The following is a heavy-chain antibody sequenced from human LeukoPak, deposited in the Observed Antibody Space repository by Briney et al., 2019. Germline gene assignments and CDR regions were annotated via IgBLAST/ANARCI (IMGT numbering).Heavy chain of an antibody. Sequence: GESLKISCKGSGYSFTSYWIGWVRQLPGKGLEWMGIIYPGDSDTRYSPSFQGQVTISADKSISTAYLQWSSLKASDTAMYCCARRIAARPGYFDYWGQGTLVTVSS. J-gene: IGHJ4*02. CDR1: GYSFTSYW. CDR3: ARRIAARPGYFDY. V-gene: IGHV5-51*01. CDR2: IYPGDSDT. D-gene: IGHD6-6*01.